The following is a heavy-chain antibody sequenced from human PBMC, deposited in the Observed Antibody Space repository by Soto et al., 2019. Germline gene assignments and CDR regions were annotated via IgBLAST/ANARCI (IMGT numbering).Heavy chain of an antibody. CDR3: ARVPDR. CDR2: IYHSGST. V-gene: IGHV4-30-2*01. CDR1: GGSISSGGYS. J-gene: IGHJ5*02. Sequence: SETLSLTCAVSGGSISSGGYSWSWIRQPPGKGLEWTGYIYHSGSTYYNPSLKSRVTISVDRSKNQFSLKLSSVTAAYTAVYYCARVPDRWGQGTLVTVSS. D-gene: IGHD2-2*01.